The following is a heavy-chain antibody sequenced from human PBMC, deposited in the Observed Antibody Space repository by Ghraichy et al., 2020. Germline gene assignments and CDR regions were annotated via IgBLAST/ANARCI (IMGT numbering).Heavy chain of an antibody. CDR3: ARDIWAADYYGSGTYYIDY. CDR2: ICSSGSSI. D-gene: IGHD3-10*01. CDR1: GFTFSSNW. Sequence: LSLTCAASGFTFSSNWMSWVRQAPGKGLECVSYICSSGSSIYYADSVKGRFTISRDNAKNSLYLQMNSLRAEDTAVYYCARDIWAADYYGSGTYYIDYCGQGTLVTVAA. J-gene: IGHJ4*02. V-gene: IGHV3-48*04.